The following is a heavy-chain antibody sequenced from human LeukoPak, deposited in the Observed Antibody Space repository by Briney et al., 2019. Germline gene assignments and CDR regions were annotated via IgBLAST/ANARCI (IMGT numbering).Heavy chain of an antibody. J-gene: IGHJ4*02. D-gene: IGHD6-13*01. CDR3: AREVTTGIASAGRVDY. V-gene: IGHV4-4*07. Sequence: SETLSLTCTVSGGSISSYYWSWIRQPAGKGLEWIGRIYTSGSTNYNPSLKSRVTMSVDTSKNQFSLQLSSVTAADAAVYYCAREVTTGIASAGRVDYWGQGTLVTVSS. CDR2: IYTSGST. CDR1: GGSISSYY.